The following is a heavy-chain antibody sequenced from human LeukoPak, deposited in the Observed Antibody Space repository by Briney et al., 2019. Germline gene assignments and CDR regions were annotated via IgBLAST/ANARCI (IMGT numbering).Heavy chain of an antibody. CDR2: IWYDGSNK. D-gene: IGHD2-2*01. CDR1: GFTFSSYG. Sequence: GRSLRLSCAASGFTFSSYGMHWVRRAPGKGLEWVAVIWYDGSNKYYADSVKGRFTISRDNSKNTLYLQMNSLRAEDTAVYYCARGGDIVVVPAPFDYWGQGTLVTVSS. J-gene: IGHJ4*02. CDR3: ARGGDIVVVPAPFDY. V-gene: IGHV3-33*01.